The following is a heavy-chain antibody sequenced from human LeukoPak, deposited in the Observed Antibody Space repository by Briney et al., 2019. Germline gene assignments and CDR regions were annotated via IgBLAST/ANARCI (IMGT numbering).Heavy chain of an antibody. CDR2: ISSSSSTI. J-gene: IGHJ4*02. D-gene: IGHD6-13*01. Sequence: GGSLRLSCATSGFTFNNAWMSWVRQAPGKGLEWVSYISSSSSTIYNADSVKGRFTISRDNAKNSLYLQMNSLRAEDTAVYYCARGGSWYYFDYWGQGTPVTVSS. CDR1: GFTFNNAW. CDR3: ARGGSWYYFDY. V-gene: IGHV3-11*04.